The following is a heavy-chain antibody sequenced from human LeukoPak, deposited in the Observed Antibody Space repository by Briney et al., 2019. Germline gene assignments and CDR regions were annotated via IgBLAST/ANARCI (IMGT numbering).Heavy chain of an antibody. Sequence: GGSLRLSCAVSGITLSNCGMSWVRQAPGKGLEWVAGISGSGGSTNYADSVKGRFTISRDNPTNTLFLQMNSLRAEDTAVYFCAKRGVVIRVILVGFHREAYYFDSWGQGALVTVSS. D-gene: IGHD2-21*01. CDR1: GITLSNCG. V-gene: IGHV3-23*01. J-gene: IGHJ4*02. CDR2: ISGSGGST. CDR3: AKRGVVIRVILVGFHREAYYFDS.